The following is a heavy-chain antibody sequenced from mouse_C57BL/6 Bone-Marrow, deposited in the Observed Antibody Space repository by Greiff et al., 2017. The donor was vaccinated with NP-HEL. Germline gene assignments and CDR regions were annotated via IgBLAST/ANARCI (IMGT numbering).Heavy chain of an antibody. CDR1: GFNIKDDY. V-gene: IGHV14-4*01. D-gene: IGHD1-1*01. CDR3: ARSPDYYGSSYFDY. CDR2: IDPENGDT. Sequence: EVQLQQSGAELVRPGASVKLSCTASGFNIKDDYMHWVKQRPEQGLEWIGWIDPENGDTEYASKFQGKATITADTSSSTAYMQLSSLTSEDSAVYYCARSPDYYGSSYFDYWGQGTTLTVSS. J-gene: IGHJ2*01.